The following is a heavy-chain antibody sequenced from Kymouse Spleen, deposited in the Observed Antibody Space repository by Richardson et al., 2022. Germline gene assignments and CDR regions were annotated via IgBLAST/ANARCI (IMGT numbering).Heavy chain of an antibody. Sequence: QLQLQESGPGLVKPSETLSLTCTVSGGSISSSSYYWGWIRQPPGKGLEWIGSIYYSGSTYYNPSLKSRVTISVDTSKNQFSLKLSSVTAADTAVYYCARHEGGWNSYYYYYGMDVWGQGTTVTVSS. CDR1: GGSISSSSYY. V-gene: IGHV4-39*01. CDR3: ARHEGGWNSYYYYYGMDV. J-gene: IGHJ6*02. CDR2: IYYSGST. D-gene: IGHD1-7*01.